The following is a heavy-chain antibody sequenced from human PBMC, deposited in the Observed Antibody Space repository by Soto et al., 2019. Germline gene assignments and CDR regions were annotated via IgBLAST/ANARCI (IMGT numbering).Heavy chain of an antibody. D-gene: IGHD6-13*01. V-gene: IGHV4-39*01. CDR3: ARSAGYRYGWFDP. J-gene: IGHJ5*02. CDR1: GGSISSSSYY. Sequence: QLQLQESGPGLVKPSETLSLTCTVSGGSISSSSYYWGWIRQPPGKGLEWIGSIYYSASTYYNPSLKSRVTISVDTSKNQFSLKLSSVTAADTAVYYCARSAGYRYGWFDPWGQGTLVTVSS. CDR2: IYYSAST.